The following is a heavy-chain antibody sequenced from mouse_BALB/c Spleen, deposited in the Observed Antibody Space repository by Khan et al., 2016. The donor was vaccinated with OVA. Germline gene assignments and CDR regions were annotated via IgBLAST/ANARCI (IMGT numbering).Heavy chain of an antibody. Sequence: EVQLQESGPGLVKPSQSLSLTCTVTGYSITTDYAWNWIRQFPGNKLEWMGYISYSGNTKYNPSLKSRISITRDTSKNQFFLQLKSVTTEDTARYYCARVYGADFDYWGQGTTLTVSS. V-gene: IGHV3-2*02. CDR2: ISYSGNT. CDR3: ARVYGADFDY. CDR1: GYSITTDYA. D-gene: IGHD1-1*01. J-gene: IGHJ2*01.